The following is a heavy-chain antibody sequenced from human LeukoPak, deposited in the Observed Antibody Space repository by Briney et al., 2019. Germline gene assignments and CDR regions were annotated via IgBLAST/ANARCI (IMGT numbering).Heavy chain of an antibody. J-gene: IGHJ6*03. Sequence: PSETLSLTCTVSGGSISSSSYYWGWIRQPPGKGLEWIGSIYYSGSTYYNPSLKSRVTISVDTSKNQFSLKLSSVTAADTAVYYCARHGGTPGGDPYYYYYMDVWGKGTTVTISS. CDR1: GGSISSSSYY. V-gene: IGHV4-39*01. CDR2: IYYSGST. D-gene: IGHD1/OR15-1a*01. CDR3: ARHGGTPGGDPYYYYYMDV.